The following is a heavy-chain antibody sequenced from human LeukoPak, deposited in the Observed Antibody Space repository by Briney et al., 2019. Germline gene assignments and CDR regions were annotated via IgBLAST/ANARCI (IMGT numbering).Heavy chain of an antibody. D-gene: IGHD1-26*01. CDR2: IRYDGRDE. J-gene: IGHJ4*02. V-gene: IGHV3-30*02. CDR1: GFSFSSSG. CDR3: AKDSGFDS. Sequence: GGSLRPSCAASGFSFSSSGMNWVRQAPGMGLEWLAFIRYDGRDENFADSVKGRFTISRDNSKNTLYLQMNSLRAEDTAVYYCAKDSGFDSWGQGTLVTVSS.